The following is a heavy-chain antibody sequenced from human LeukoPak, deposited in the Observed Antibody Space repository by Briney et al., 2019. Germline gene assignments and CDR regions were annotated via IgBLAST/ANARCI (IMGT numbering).Heavy chain of an antibody. CDR3: ARDQQLWSRGYYYGMDV. CDR1: GFTFSSYS. V-gene: IGHV3-21*01. D-gene: IGHD5-18*01. CDR2: ISSSSSYI. J-gene: IGHJ6*02. Sequence: GGSLRLSCAASGFTFSSYSMNWVRQAPGKGLEWVSSISSSSSYIYYADSVKGRFTISRDNAKNSLYLQMNSLRAEDTAVYYCARDQQLWSRGYYYGMDVWSQGTTVTVSS.